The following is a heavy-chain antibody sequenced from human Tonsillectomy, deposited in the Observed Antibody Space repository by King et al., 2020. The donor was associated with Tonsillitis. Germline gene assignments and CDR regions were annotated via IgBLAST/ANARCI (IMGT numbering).Heavy chain of an antibody. D-gene: IGHD6-13*01. CDR1: GGSFSGYY. CDR2: INDIGST. Sequence: VQLQQWGTGLLKPSETLSLTCAVYGGSFSGYYWSWIRQPPGKGLEWIAEINDIGSTNYNPSLEIRCTMSVDTSKNQFSLKLTSVTAADTAVYYCTRVPILGSSGFLLDSWGQGTLLTVSS. J-gene: IGHJ4*02. V-gene: IGHV4-34*01. CDR3: TRVPILGSSGFLLDS.